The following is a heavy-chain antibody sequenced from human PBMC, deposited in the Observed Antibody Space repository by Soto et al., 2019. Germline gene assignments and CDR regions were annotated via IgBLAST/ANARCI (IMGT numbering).Heavy chain of an antibody. Sequence: QVQLQESGPGLVKPSETLSLSCTVSGGSINSYYWSWIRQSPGKRMEWIGYVHHSWGSSYNPSLQRRVAISLDTSKSQFSLKVASVTATDTAVYYCAGQGFGPLHGLVDVWGQGTTVTVSS. J-gene: IGHJ6*01. V-gene: IGHV4-59*08. CDR1: GGSINSYY. CDR2: VHHSWGS. D-gene: IGHD3-10*01. CDR3: AGQGFGPLHGLVDV.